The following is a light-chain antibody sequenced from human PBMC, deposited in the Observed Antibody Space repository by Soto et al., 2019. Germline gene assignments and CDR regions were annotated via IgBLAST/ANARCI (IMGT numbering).Light chain of an antibody. CDR1: QSVSSY. J-gene: IGKJ5*01. V-gene: IGKV3-11*01. CDR3: QQYGSSIT. CDR2: DAS. Sequence: ENVLKQSPATLSLSPGERATLSCRASQSVSSYLAWYQQKPGQAPRLLIYDASNRATGIPARFSGSGSGTDFTLTISSLEPEDFAVYYCQQYGSSITFGQGARLEIK.